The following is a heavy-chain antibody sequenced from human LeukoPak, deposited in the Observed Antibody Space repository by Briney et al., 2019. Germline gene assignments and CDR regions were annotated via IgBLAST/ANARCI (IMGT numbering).Heavy chain of an antibody. V-gene: IGHV3-23*01. CDR2: ISGSGGST. CDR1: GFTFSSYA. J-gene: IGHJ4*02. Sequence: GGSLRLSCAASGFTFSSYAMSWVRQAPGKGLEWVSAISGSGGSTYYADSVKGRFTISRDNSKNTLYLQMNSLRAEDTAVYYCAKDYDSSGYYNGLDYWGQGTLVTVSS. D-gene: IGHD3-22*01. CDR3: AKDYDSSGYYNGLDY.